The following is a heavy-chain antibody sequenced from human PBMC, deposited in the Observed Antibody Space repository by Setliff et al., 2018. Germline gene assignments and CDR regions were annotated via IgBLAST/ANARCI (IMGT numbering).Heavy chain of an antibody. Sequence: PSETLSLTCTVSGGSISGTINYWVWIRQPPGKGLEWIGHIYCLENTYYNPSLESRLTMSVDTAKNQFSLKLTSVTAADTAIYYCATLPWETTNYFDLWGRGTLVTVSS. D-gene: IGHD4-17*01. CDR1: GGSISGTINY. CDR2: IYCLENT. CDR3: ATLPWETTNYFDL. J-gene: IGHJ2*01. V-gene: IGHV4-39*07.